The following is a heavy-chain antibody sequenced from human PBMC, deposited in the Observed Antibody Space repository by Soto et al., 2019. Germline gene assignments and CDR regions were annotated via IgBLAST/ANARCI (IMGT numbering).Heavy chain of an antibody. V-gene: IGHV1-69*08. CDR2: IIPILGIA. D-gene: IGHD2-2*01. Sequence: QVQLVQYGAEVKKPGSSVMVSCKAFGGTFSSYTISWVRQAPGQGLEWMGRIIPILGIANYAQKFQGRVTITADKSTSTAYMELRSLRSEDSAVYYCAREEEGYCSSTGCPGGAFDIWGQGTMVTVSS. J-gene: IGHJ3*02. CDR1: GGTFSSYT. CDR3: AREEEGYCSSTGCPGGAFDI.